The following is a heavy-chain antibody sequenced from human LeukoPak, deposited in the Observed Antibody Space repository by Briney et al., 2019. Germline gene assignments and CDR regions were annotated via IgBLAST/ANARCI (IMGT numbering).Heavy chain of an antibody. D-gene: IGHD3-16*01. CDR2: INQNGREK. CDR1: GLTFGTYW. CDR3: ARSLGDD. Sequence: ERALRLSCEGTGLTFGTYWMTVVRQSPGKGLEWVASINQNGREKYYVDSVKGRFTISRDNAKDSLYLQMDSLRDEDTAVYYCARSLGDDWGQGTLVTVSS. V-gene: IGHV3-7*01. J-gene: IGHJ4*02.